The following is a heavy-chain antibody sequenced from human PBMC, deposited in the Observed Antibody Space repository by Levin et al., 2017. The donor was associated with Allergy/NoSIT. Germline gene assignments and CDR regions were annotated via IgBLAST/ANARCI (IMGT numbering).Heavy chain of an antibody. V-gene: IGHV4-34*01. CDR3: ARGRLAARPGDY. D-gene: IGHD6-6*01. CDR2: INHSGST. Sequence: SETLSLTCAVYGGSFSGYYWSWIRQPPGKGLEWIGEINHSGSTNYNPSLKSRVTISVDTSKNQFSLKLSSVTAADTAVYYCARGRLAARPGDYWGQGTLVTVSS. J-gene: IGHJ4*02. CDR1: GGSFSGYY.